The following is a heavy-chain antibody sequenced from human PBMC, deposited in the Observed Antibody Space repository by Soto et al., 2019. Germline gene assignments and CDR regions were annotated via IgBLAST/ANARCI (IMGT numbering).Heavy chain of an antibody. D-gene: IGHD6-6*01. CDR2: ISGSGVRT. Sequence: ALRLSLAAPVLTFSSYAMSGVRQAPGKGLEGVSAISGSGVRTYYADSVKGRFTISRDNSTNTLYLQMNSLRAEDTAVYSCAKAGEAARSYYYGMDVWGQGTTVTVSS. CDR1: VLTFSSYA. V-gene: IGHV3-23*01. CDR3: AKAGEAARSYYYGMDV. J-gene: IGHJ6*02.